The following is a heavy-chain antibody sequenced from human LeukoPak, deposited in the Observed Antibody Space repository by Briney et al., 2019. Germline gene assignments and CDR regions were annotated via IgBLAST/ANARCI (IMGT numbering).Heavy chain of an antibody. CDR3: ARYIAAAGYFDY. CDR2: IIPIFGTA. J-gene: IGHJ4*02. D-gene: IGHD6-13*01. V-gene: IGHV1-69*13. CDR1: GGTFSSYA. Sequence: SVKVSCKASGGTFSSYAISWVRQAPGQGLEWMGGIIPIFGTANYAQKFQGRVTITADESTSTAYMELSSLRSEDTAVYYCARYIAAAGYFDYWGQGTLVTVSS.